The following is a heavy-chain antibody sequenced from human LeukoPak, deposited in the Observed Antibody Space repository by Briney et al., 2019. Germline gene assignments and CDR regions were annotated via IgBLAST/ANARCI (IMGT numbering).Heavy chain of an antibody. CDR3: ARGDMVRGLYYMDV. D-gene: IGHD3-10*01. J-gene: IGHJ6*03. V-gene: IGHV1-2*02. CDR1: GYTFIGYY. CDR2: VNPNSSGT. Sequence: ASVKVSCKASGYTFIGYYVHWVRQAPGQGLEWMGWVNPNSSGTDYAQKFQGRITMTRETSISTAYMELNSLRSDDTAVYYCARGDMVRGLYYMDVWGRGTTVTVSS.